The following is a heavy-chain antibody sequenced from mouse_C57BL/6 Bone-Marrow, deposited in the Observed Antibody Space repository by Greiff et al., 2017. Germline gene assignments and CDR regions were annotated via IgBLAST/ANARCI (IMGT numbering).Heavy chain of an antibody. CDR1: GCTFSSYT. Sequence: EVQGVESGGGLVKPGASLKLSCAASGCTFSSYTMAWVRQTPEKRVEWVATISGGGGNTYYPDNAKNTLYLQMSSLRSEDTALYYCGRWYYFDYWGQGTTLTVSS. V-gene: IGHV5-9*01. J-gene: IGHJ2*01. CDR2: ISGGGGNT. CDR3: GRWYYFDY. D-gene: IGHD1-1*02.